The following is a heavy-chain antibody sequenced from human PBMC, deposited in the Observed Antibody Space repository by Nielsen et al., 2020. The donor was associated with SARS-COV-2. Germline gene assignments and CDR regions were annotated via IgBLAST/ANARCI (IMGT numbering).Heavy chain of an antibody. V-gene: IGHV4-59*12. Sequence: ESLKISCAASGFTFSSYSMNWVRQHPRKGLEWIGDRAYSGNTYYNPSLKSRLSIYVDTSKNLFSLRLTSVTTADTATYYCARGNGWFDPWGQGTRVTVSS. CDR2: RAYSGNT. CDR3: ARGNGWFDP. CDR1: GFTFSSYS. J-gene: IGHJ5*02. D-gene: IGHD2-8*01.